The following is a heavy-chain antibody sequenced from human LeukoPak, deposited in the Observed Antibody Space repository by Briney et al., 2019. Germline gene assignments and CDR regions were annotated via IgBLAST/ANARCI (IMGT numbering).Heavy chain of an antibody. Sequence: GGSLRLSCAASGFTFSDHWMHWVRQVPGKGLLWVARMNSDGTITNYADPVKGRFTISRDNAENTLFLQMNSLGADDTAVYYCARAGWYRFDYWGQGTLVTVSS. V-gene: IGHV3-74*01. CDR1: GFTFSDHW. D-gene: IGHD6-19*01. CDR2: MNSDGTIT. CDR3: ARAGWYRFDY. J-gene: IGHJ4*02.